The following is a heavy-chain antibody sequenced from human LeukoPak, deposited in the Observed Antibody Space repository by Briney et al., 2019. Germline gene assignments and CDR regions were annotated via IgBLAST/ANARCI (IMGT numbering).Heavy chain of an antibody. D-gene: IGHD3-10*01. J-gene: IGHJ4*02. CDR2: ISGSGGST. CDR3: AKDENGFGELLLYYFDY. V-gene: IGHV3-23*01. Sequence: GGSLRLSCAASGFTFSSYAMSWVRQAPGKGLEWVSAISGSGGSTYYADSVKGRFTISRDNSKNTLYLQMNSLRAEDTAVYYCAKDENGFGELLLYYFDYWGQGTLVTVSS. CDR1: GFTFSSYA.